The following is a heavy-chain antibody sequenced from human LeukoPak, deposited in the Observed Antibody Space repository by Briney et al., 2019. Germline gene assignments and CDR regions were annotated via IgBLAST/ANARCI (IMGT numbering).Heavy chain of an antibody. V-gene: IGHV3-9*01. CDR2: INWNSGST. Sequence: PGRSLRLSCAASGFTFSNYAMYWVRHVPGKGLEWVSGINWNSGSTVYADSVKGRFTISRDNSKNALYLQMNSLGAEDTAFYYCAKRSCSGGRCYFDYWGQGTLVTVSS. J-gene: IGHJ4*02. CDR3: AKRSCSGGRCYFDY. D-gene: IGHD2-15*01. CDR1: GFTFSNYA.